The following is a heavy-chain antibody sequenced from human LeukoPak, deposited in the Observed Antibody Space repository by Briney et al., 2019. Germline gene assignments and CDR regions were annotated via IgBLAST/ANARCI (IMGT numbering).Heavy chain of an antibody. V-gene: IGHV3-7*01. D-gene: IGHD5-12*01. Sequence: GGSLRLSCAASGFTFSSYWMSWVRQAPGKGLEWVANIKQDGSDRYYVDSVKGRFTMSRDNGKNSLYLQMNSLRIDDTAVYFCARDVASWGGYTFAYWGQGTLVTVSS. CDR1: GFTFSSYW. CDR2: IKQDGSDR. CDR3: ARDVASWGGYTFAY. J-gene: IGHJ4*02.